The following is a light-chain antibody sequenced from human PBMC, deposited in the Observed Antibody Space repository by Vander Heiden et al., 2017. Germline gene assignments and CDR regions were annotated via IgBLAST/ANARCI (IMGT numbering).Light chain of an antibody. CDR3: QQRRNRPPWT. CDR2: DAS. Sequence: EIVLTQSPATLSLSPGERATLSCRASQSVSSSLAWYQQKPGQAPRLLIYDASNGATGIPARFSGCRCGADFTLTILSLRPEDFAVYSGQQRRNRPPWTFGQGTKLEIK. V-gene: IGKV3-11*01. CDR1: QSVSSS. J-gene: IGKJ2*02.